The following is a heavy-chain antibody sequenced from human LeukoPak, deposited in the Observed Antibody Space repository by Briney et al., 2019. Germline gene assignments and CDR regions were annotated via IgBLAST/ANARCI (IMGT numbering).Heavy chain of an antibody. CDR2: IYPGDSDT. CDR3: ARHVRDNWNDGYYFDY. CDR1: GYSFTSYW. D-gene: IGHD1-20*01. Sequence: GESLKISCKGSGYSFTSYWIGWVRQMAGKGLEWMGTIYPGDSDTRYSPSFQGQVTISADKSISTAYLQWSSLKASDTAMYYCARHVRDNWNDGYYFDYWGQGTLVTVSS. V-gene: IGHV5-51*01. J-gene: IGHJ4*02.